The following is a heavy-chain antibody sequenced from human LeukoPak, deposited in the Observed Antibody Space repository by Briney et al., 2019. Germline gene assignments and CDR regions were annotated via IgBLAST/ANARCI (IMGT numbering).Heavy chain of an antibody. D-gene: IGHD2-8*02. J-gene: IGHJ4*02. V-gene: IGHV4-59*08. Sequence: SETLSLTCTVSGDSISTYYWSWIRQPPGKGLEWIGYIYYSGSTNYNPSLKSRVTISVDTSKNQFSLKLSSVTAADTAVYFCARLYWGTNWYVDYWGQGALVTVSS. CDR2: IYYSGST. CDR3: ARLYWGTNWYVDY. CDR1: GDSISTYY.